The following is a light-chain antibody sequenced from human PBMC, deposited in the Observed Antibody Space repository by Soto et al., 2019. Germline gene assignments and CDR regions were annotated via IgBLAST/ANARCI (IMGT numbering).Light chain of an antibody. J-gene: IGKJ1*01. CDR2: GAS. CDR3: HQYDESPWT. Sequence: EIVLTQSPGTLSLSPGERATLSCRASQSVSSSYFAWYQQKPGQAPRLLIYGASSRATGIPDRFSGSGSGTHFTLTISRLEPEDLAVYYCHQYDESPWTFGQGTKVES. CDR1: QSVSSSY. V-gene: IGKV3-20*01.